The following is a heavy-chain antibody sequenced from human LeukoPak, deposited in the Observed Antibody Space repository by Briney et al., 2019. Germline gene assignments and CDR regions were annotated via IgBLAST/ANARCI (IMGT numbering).Heavy chain of an antibody. J-gene: IGHJ4*02. CDR2: ISSSSSYI. Sequence: PGGSLRLSCAASGFTFSSYSMNWVRQAPGKGLEWVSSISSSSSYIYYADSVKGRFTISRDNAKNSLYLQMNSLRAEDTAVYYCARDESRNSRCGYWGQGTLVTVSS. CDR1: GFTFSSYS. CDR3: ARDESRNSRCGY. V-gene: IGHV3-21*01. D-gene: IGHD2/OR15-2a*01.